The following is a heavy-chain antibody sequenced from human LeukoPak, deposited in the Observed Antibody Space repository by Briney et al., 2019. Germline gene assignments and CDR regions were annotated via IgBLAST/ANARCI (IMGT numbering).Heavy chain of an antibody. CDR1: GFTFSSYA. D-gene: IGHD3-3*01. CDR2: ISGSGGST. V-gene: IGHV3-23*01. J-gene: IGHJ6*03. CDR3: ARNSQEGAFTYDFWSGYYTVEYMDV. Sequence: GGSLRLSCAASGFTFSSYAMSWVRQAPGKGLEWVSAISGSGGSTYYADSVKGRFTISRDNSKNTLYLQMNSLRAEDTAVYYCARNSQEGAFTYDFWSGYYTVEYMDVWGKGTTVTVSS.